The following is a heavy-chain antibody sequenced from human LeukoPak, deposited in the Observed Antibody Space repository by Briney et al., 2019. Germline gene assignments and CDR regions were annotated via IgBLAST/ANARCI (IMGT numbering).Heavy chain of an antibody. CDR1: GYTFTGYY. CDR3: ARVGRNSGYDVSYGY. J-gene: IGHJ4*02. CDR2: INPNSGDT. D-gene: IGHD5-12*01. Sequence: GASVKVSCKASGYTFTGYYLHWVRQAPGQGLEWMVWINPNSGDTNYAQNFQGRVTVTSDTSINTAYMEVSRLRSDDTAVYYCARVGRNSGYDVSYGYWGQGTLVTVSS. V-gene: IGHV1-2*02.